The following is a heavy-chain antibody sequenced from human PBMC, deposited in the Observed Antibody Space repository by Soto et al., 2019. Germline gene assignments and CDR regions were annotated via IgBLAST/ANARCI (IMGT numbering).Heavy chain of an antibody. J-gene: IGHJ4*02. Sequence: PSETLSLTCTVSGDSISSGSYNWGWIRQPPGKGLEWIGSIYYSGSTYYNPSLKSRVTMSVDTPKNQFSLNLSSVTAADTAVYYCARGPTVTNFDYWGQGTLVTVSS. CDR3: ARGPTVTNFDY. CDR1: GDSISSGSYN. V-gene: IGHV4-39*01. D-gene: IGHD4-17*01. CDR2: IYYSGST.